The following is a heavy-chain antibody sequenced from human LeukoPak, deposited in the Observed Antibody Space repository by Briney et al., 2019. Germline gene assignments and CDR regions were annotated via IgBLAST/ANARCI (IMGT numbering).Heavy chain of an antibody. D-gene: IGHD5-18*01. Sequence: ASVKVSCKASGGTFSSYAISWVRQAPGQGLEWMGGIIPIFGTANYAQKFQGRVTITADESTSTAYMELSSLRSEDTAVYYCARGHRYSCGPDRGYYFDYWGQGTLVTVSS. CDR1: GGTFSSYA. J-gene: IGHJ4*02. CDR3: ARGHRYSCGPDRGYYFDY. CDR2: IIPIFGTA. V-gene: IGHV1-69*13.